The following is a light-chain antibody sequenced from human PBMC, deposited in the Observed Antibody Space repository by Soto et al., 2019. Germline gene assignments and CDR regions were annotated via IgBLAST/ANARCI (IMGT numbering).Light chain of an antibody. CDR2: QTT. CDR1: SSNVGNNY. Sequence: QSALTQPPSVSAPPGQRVTMSCSGSSSNVGNNYVSWYQQLPGTAPKLLIFQTTERPSGIPDRFSGSKSGTAATLGITELQTGDEADYYCGTWDSSLSLWVFGGGTKLTVL. V-gene: IGLV1-51*02. CDR3: GTWDSSLSLWV. J-gene: IGLJ3*02.